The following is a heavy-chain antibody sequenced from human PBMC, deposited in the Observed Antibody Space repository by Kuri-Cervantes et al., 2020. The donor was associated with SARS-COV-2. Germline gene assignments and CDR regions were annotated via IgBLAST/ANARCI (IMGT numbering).Heavy chain of an antibody. D-gene: IGHD2-2*01. CDR2: IYTSGST. Sequence: SETLSLTCTVSGGSISSYYWSWIRQPAGKGLEWIGRIYTSGSTNYNPSLKSRVTMSVDTSKNQFSLKLSSVTAADTAVYYCARHVGYCSSTSCRQGIWFDPWGQGTLVTVSS. J-gene: IGHJ5*02. CDR3: ARHVGYCSSTSCRQGIWFDP. V-gene: IGHV4-4*07. CDR1: GGSISSYY.